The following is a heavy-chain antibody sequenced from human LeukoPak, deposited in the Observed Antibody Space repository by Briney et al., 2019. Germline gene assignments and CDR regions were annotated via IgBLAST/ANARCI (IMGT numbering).Heavy chain of an antibody. CDR2: IYYRGST. Sequence: SGTVSLTCTVSGASLSSYYWSWIRQPPGKGLEWIGYIYYRGSTNYNPSLKSRVTISVDTSKNQFSLKLSSVTAADTAVYYCASGPYPAAGTDHQFDYWGQGTLVTVSS. CDR1: GASLSSYY. J-gene: IGHJ4*02. D-gene: IGHD6-13*01. CDR3: ASGPYPAAGTDHQFDY. V-gene: IGHV4-59*01.